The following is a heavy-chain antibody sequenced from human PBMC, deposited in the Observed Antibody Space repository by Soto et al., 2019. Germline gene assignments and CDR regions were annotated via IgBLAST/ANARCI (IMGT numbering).Heavy chain of an antibody. J-gene: IGHJ6*02. V-gene: IGHV1-3*01. Sequence: ASVKVSCKASGYTFTSYAMHWVRQAPGQRLEWMGWINAGNGNTKYSQKFQGRVTITRDTSASTAYMELSSLRSEDTAVYYCARAGSYQGKYYYYGMEVWGQGPTVTVSS. D-gene: IGHD1-26*01. CDR1: GYTFTSYA. CDR3: ARAGSYQGKYYYYGMEV. CDR2: INAGNGNT.